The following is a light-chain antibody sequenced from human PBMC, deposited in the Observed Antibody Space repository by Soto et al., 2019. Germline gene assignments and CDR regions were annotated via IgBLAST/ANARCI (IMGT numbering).Light chain of an antibody. CDR1: SSDIGIYNL. Sequence: QSALTQPASVSGSPGQSITISCTGTSSDIGIYNLVSWYQQHPGKAPKLIIYEATKRPSGVSNRFSGSKSGNTVSLTVSGLQAEDEADSYCCLSASRTTFMFGGGTKLTVL. V-gene: IGLV2-23*02. CDR3: CLSASRTTFM. CDR2: EAT. J-gene: IGLJ3*02.